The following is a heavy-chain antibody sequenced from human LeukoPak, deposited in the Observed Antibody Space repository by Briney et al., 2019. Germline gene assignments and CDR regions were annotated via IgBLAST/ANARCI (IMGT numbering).Heavy chain of an antibody. V-gene: IGHV1-2*02. Sequence: ASVKVSCKASGYTFTGYYMHWVRQAPGQGLEWMGWINPNSGGTNYAQKFQGRVTMTRDTSISTAYTELSRLRSDDTAVYYCARDYGRIAVAGTDYWGQGTLVTVSS. CDR3: ARDYGRIAVAGTDY. D-gene: IGHD6-19*01. CDR1: GYTFTGYY. CDR2: INPNSGGT. J-gene: IGHJ4*02.